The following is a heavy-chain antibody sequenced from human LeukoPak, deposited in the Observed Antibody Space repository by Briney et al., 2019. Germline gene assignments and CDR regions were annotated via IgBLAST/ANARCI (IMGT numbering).Heavy chain of an antibody. CDR2: ISSNGGST. J-gene: IGHJ4*02. Sequence: GGSLRLSCAASGFTFSSYAMHWVRQAPGKGLEYVSAISSNGGSTYYANSVKGRFTISRDNSKNTLYLQMNSLRAEDTAVYYCAKLEGYDSSGYYYWGQGTLVTVSS. CDR1: GFTFSSYA. D-gene: IGHD3-22*01. CDR3: AKLEGYDSSGYYY. V-gene: IGHV3-64*01.